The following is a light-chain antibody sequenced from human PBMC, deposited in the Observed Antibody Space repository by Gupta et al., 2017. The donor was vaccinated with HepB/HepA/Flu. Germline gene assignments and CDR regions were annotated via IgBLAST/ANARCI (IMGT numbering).Light chain of an antibody. V-gene: IGKV5-2*01. J-gene: IGKJ2*02. CDR1: QDIDDD. CDR2: EAT. CDR3: RRHDNFPCT. Sequence: ETTLTQTPAFMSATPGDKVKLTCKASQDIDDDMKCVQQTPGEAAVFINQEATTLVPGIPPRFSGSGVVTHFTLTINNIGSEEAAYYPCRRHDNFPCTFGQGAKVEIK.